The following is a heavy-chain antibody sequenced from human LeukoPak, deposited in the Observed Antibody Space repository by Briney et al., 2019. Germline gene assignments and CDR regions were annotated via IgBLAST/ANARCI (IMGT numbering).Heavy chain of an antibody. CDR3: AKAASGSYYDSLGYYGMDV. CDR2: ISWNSGSI. CDR1: GFTFDDYA. Sequence: GRSLRLSCAASGFTFDDYAMHWVRQAPGKGLEWVSGISWNSGSIGYADSVKGRFTISRDNAKNSLYLQMNSLRAEDTALYYCAKAASGSYYDSLGYYGMDVWGQGTTVTVSS. D-gene: IGHD1-26*01. J-gene: IGHJ6*02. V-gene: IGHV3-9*01.